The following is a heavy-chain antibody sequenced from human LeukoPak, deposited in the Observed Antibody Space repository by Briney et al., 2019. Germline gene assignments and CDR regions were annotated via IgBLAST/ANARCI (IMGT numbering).Heavy chain of an antibody. J-gene: IGHJ6*03. CDR2: IIPIFGTA. D-gene: IGHD1-1*01. Sequence: ASVKVSCKASGGTFSSYAISWVRQAPGQGLEWMGGIIPIFGTANYAQKFQGRVTITADESTSTAYMELSSLRSEDTAVYYCARQGATTGPDYYYYYYMDVWGKGTTVTVSS. V-gene: IGHV1-69*13. CDR3: ARQGATTGPDYYYYYYMDV. CDR1: GGTFSSYA.